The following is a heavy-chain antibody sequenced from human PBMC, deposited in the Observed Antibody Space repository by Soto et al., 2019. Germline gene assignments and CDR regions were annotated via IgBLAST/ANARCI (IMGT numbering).Heavy chain of an antibody. D-gene: IGHD2-2*01. CDR3: AIDFYTVRVPAAPWPHYFDF. J-gene: IGHJ4*02. CDR2: LSFDGSNK. CDR1: GFTFSNYD. V-gene: IGHV3-30*03. Sequence: QVQLVESGGGVVQPGRSLRLSCAASGFTFSNYDMHWVRQAPGEGLEWVAVLSFDGSNKNYADSVKGRFTISRDNSKNTLFLQMNSLRTEDTAVYFCAIDFYTVRVPAAPWPHYFDFWGPGTLVTVSS.